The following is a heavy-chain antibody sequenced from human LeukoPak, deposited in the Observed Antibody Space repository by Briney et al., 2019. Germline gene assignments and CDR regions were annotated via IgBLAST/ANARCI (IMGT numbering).Heavy chain of an antibody. CDR2: VSGGGRTT. CDR1: GFTFSNYA. D-gene: IGHD3-10*01. J-gene: IGHJ4*02. Sequence: GGSLRLSCAASGFTFSNYAMSWVRQAPGKGLEWVSAVSGGGRTTFYADSVKGRFIISRDDSKNTLFLQMNSLRAEDTVVYYCAKGGIALVRGSFDYWGQGTLVTVSS. V-gene: IGHV3-23*01. CDR3: AKGGIALVRGSFDY.